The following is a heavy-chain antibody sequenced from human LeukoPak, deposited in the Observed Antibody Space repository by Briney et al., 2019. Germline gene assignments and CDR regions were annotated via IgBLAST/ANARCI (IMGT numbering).Heavy chain of an antibody. D-gene: IGHD5-18*01. Sequence: PGGSLRLSCAASGFIVSNYNMNWVRQPPGEGLECLSYISSSSGSIYYAVSVKGRFTIYGDNAKNSLYLKMNSVRDEDTAVYYCARALGYTYGYAVDYWGRGTLVTVSS. CDR3: ARALGYTYGYAVDY. CDR2: ISSSSGSI. V-gene: IGHV3-48*02. J-gene: IGHJ4*02. CDR1: GFIVSNYN.